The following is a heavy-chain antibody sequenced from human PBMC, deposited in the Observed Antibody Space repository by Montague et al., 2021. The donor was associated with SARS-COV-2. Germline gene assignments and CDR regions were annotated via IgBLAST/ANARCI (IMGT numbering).Heavy chain of an antibody. Sequence: SLRLSCAASGFTVSSNNMSWVRQAPGEGLEWVSVIYSGGSTQYADSVKGRFTISRDKSNYTLYLQMNSLRAEDTAVYYCAARADYYYGMDVWGQGTSVTVS. CDR1: GFTVSSNN. CDR3: AARADYYYGMDV. V-gene: IGHV3-66*01. CDR2: IYSGGST. J-gene: IGHJ6*02.